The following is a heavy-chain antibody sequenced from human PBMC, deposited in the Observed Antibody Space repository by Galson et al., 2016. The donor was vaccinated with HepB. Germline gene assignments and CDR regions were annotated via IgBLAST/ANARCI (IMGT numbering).Heavy chain of an antibody. J-gene: IGHJ4*02. Sequence: SLKVSCAVSGFTFNSYGMRWVRQAPGKGLDWVAVISTDGNNKYYADSVKGRFTISRDNSKNTLYLQMNSLRPEDTSLYYCAGAFDFWGQGILVTVSS. CDR1: GFTFNSYG. V-gene: IGHV3-30*03. D-gene: IGHD3-16*01. CDR3: AGAFDF. CDR2: ISTDGNNK.